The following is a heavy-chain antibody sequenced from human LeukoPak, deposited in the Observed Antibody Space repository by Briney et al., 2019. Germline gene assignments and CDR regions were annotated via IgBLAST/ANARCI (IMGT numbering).Heavy chain of an antibody. J-gene: IGHJ3*02. D-gene: IGHD2-15*01. CDR2: ISSSSSTI. V-gene: IGHV3-48*01. Sequence: GGSLRLSCAASGFTFSSYAMSWVRQAPGKGLGWVSYISSSSSTIYYADSVKGRFTISRDNAKNSLYLQMNSLRAEDTAVYYCASRNMVGAFDIWGQGTMVTVSS. CDR1: GFTFSSYA. CDR3: ASRNMVGAFDI.